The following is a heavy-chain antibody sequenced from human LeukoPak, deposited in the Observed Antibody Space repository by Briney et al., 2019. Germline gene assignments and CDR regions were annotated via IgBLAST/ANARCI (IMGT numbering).Heavy chain of an antibody. V-gene: IGHV4-59*08. J-gene: IGHJ4*02. D-gene: IGHD5-24*01. CDR2: IFYSGST. CDR3: ARHAPGDAYNPYDY. Sequence: SETLSLTCTVSGGSISNYFWDWIQQPPAKGLEWIGYIFYSGSTDYNPSLKSRVTISLVTSKNQFSLNLTSVTAADTAVYYCARHAPGDAYNPYDYWGQGTLVTVSS. CDR1: GGSISNYF.